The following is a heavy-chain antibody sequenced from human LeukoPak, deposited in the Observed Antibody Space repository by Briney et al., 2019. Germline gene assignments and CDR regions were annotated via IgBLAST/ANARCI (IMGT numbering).Heavy chain of an antibody. V-gene: IGHV4-39*07. D-gene: IGHD3-10*01. CDR3: ARDSQYRTSGINYMDV. CDR2: IYYSGST. J-gene: IGHJ6*03. Sequence: SETLSLTCTVSGGSISSSSYYWGWIRQPPGTGLEWIGSIYYSGSTYYNPSLKSRVTISVDTSKNQFSLKLSSVTAADTAVYYCARDSQYRTSGINYMDVWGKGTTVTVSS. CDR1: GGSISSSSYY.